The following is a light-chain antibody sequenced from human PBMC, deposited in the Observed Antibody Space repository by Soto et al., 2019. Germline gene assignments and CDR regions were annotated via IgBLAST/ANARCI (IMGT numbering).Light chain of an antibody. CDR3: QQSYITPAG. CDR2: AAS. J-gene: IGKJ4*01. CDR1: QSISTH. V-gene: IGKV1-39*01. Sequence: DIQMTQSPSPLSASVGDRVTITCRASQSISTHLNWYQQKPGKAPNLLIYAASSLQSGVPSRFSGSGSGTDFTLTISSLQPEDFATYFCQQSYITPAGFGGGTKVDIK.